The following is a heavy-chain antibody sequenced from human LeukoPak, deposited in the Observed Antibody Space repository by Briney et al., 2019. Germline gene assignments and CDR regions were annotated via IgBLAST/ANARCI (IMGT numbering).Heavy chain of an antibody. CDR3: ARDTRSSWYHKGDNWFDP. CDR1: GGSFSGYY. CDR2: IYYSGST. D-gene: IGHD6-13*01. V-gene: IGHV4-34*01. Sequence: PSETLSLTCAVYGGSFSGYYWGWIRQPPGKGLEWIGSIYYSGSTYYNPSLKSRVTISVDTSKNQFSLKLSSVTAADTAVYYCARDTRSSWYHKGDNWFDPWGQGTLVTVSS. J-gene: IGHJ5*02.